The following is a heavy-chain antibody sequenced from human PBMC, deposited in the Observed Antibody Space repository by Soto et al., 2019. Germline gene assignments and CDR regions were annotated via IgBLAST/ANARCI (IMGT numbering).Heavy chain of an antibody. Sequence: PSETLSLTCAVSGGSISSGGYSWSWIRQPPGTGLEWIGYIYHSGSTYYNPSLKSRVTISVDRSKNQFSLKLSSVTAADTAVYYCARGNYDFWSGYPGHWFDPWGQGTLVTVSS. CDR2: IYHSGST. V-gene: IGHV4-30-2*01. J-gene: IGHJ5*02. CDR1: GGSISSGGYS. D-gene: IGHD3-3*01. CDR3: ARGNYDFWSGYPGHWFDP.